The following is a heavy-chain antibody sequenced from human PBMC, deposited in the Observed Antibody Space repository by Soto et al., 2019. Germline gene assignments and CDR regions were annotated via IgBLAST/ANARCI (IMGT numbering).Heavy chain of an antibody. D-gene: IGHD3-22*01. J-gene: IGHJ6*02. Sequence: ASVKVSCKASGYTFTSYGISWVRQAPGQGLEWMGWISAYNGNTNYAQELQGRVTMTTDTSTSTAYMELRSLRSDDTAVYYCARDYYDSSGSIYYYYGMDVWGQGTTVTVSS. V-gene: IGHV1-18*04. CDR1: GYTFTSYG. CDR2: ISAYNGNT. CDR3: ARDYYDSSGSIYYYYGMDV.